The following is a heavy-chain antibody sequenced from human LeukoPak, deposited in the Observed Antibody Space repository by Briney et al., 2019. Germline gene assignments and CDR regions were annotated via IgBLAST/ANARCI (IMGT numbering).Heavy chain of an antibody. V-gene: IGHV3-74*01. CDR2: MNSDGSTT. CDR3: ARQNFASGGSSDY. CDR1: GFTFSSYW. D-gene: IGHD3-10*01. J-gene: IGHJ4*02. Sequence: PGGSLRLSCAASGFTFSSYWMHWVRQAPGKGLVWVSRMNSDGSTTNYADAVKGRFTMSRDNAKNTLYLQLNSLRAEDTAVYYCARQNFASGGSSDYWGQGTLVTVSS.